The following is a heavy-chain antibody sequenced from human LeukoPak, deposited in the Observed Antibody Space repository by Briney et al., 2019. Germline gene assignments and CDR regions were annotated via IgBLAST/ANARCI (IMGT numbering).Heavy chain of an antibody. D-gene: IGHD5-18*01. J-gene: IGHJ4*02. V-gene: IGHV3-33*01. Sequence: GGSLRLSCEASGFVLSSYGMHWVRQTPGKGLEWVAVIWHDGSNKHYRGSVKGRFTITRDNSLNILFLQMDSLRADDTAVYYCARIIINSGYSYGIDFWGQGTLVTVSS. CDR1: GFVLSSYG. CDR3: ARIIINSGYSYGIDF. CDR2: IWHDGSNK.